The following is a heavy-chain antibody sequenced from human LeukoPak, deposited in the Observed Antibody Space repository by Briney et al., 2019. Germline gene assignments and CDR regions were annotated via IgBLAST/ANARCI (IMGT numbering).Heavy chain of an antibody. J-gene: IGHJ6*03. CDR1: GGTFSSYA. V-gene: IGHV1-69*05. CDR3: ARYLTAGGPRLNYYMDV. Sequence: SVKVACKASGGTFSSYAISWVRQAPGQGLEWMGGIIPIFGTANYAQKFQGRVTITTDESTSTAYMELSSLRSEDTAVYYCARYLTAGGPRLNYYMDVWGKGTTVTVSS. D-gene: IGHD2-2*01. CDR2: IIPIFGTA.